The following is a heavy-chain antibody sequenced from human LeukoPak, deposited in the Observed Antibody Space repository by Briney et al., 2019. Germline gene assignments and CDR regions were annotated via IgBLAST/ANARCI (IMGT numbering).Heavy chain of an antibody. CDR3: ARASGADSSSWYADAFDI. CDR1: GGSISSSSYY. J-gene: IGHJ3*02. Sequence: ETLSLTCTVSGGSISSSSYYWGWIRQPPGKGLEWVSVIYSGGSTYYADSVKGRFTISRDNAKNSLYLQMNSLRAEDTVVYYCARASGADSSSWYADAFDIWGQGTMVTVSS. V-gene: IGHV3-53*01. D-gene: IGHD6-13*01. CDR2: IYSGGST.